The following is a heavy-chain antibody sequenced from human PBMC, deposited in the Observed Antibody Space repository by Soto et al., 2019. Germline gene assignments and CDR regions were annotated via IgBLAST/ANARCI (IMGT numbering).Heavy chain of an antibody. CDR2: ITFDGSKK. CDR1: GFSFSIYG. V-gene: IGHV3-30*18. D-gene: IGHD3-22*01. Sequence: PGASLRLSCAASGFSFSIYGMHWVRQAPGKGLEWLAVITFDGSKKFYAESVRGRFTISRDSYQSTVYLQVNSLRVEDSALYYCAKDYYDRPSYEYTIGSFDYWGQGTLVTVSS. CDR3: AKDYYDRPSYEYTIGSFDY. J-gene: IGHJ4*02.